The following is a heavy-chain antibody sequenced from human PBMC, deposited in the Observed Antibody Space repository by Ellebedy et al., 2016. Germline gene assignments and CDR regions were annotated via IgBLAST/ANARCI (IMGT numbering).Heavy chain of an antibody. D-gene: IGHD2-2*01. J-gene: IGHJ6*02. CDR2: IKQDGSEK. CDR1: GFTFSSYW. CDR3: ARASQDIVVVPAAPSMDV. Sequence: GRSLRLSCAASGFTFSSYWMSWVRQAPGKGLEWVANIKQDGSEKYYVDSVKGRFTISRDNAKNSLYLQMNSLRAEDTAVYYCARASQDIVVVPAAPSMDVWGQGTTVTVSS. V-gene: IGHV3-7*03.